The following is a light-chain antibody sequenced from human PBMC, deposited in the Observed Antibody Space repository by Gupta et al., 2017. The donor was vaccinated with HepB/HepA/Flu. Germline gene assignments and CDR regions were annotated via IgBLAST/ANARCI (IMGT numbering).Light chain of an antibody. J-gene: IGLJ2*01. Sequence: QSVLTQPPSASGTPGQRVTISCSGGSANIGSNTVHWYQHLPGTAPKLLIYDKNQRPSGVPDRFSGSTSGTSASLAISGLQSEDEADYYCATWDDSLKGRVFGGGTKLTVL. CDR1: SANIGSNT. CDR3: ATWDDSLKGRV. CDR2: DKN. V-gene: IGLV1-44*01.